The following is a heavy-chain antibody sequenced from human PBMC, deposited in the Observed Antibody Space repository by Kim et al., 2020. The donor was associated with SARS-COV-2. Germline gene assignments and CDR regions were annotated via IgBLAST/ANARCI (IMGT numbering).Heavy chain of an antibody. J-gene: IGHJ4*02. V-gene: IGHV1-69*01. CDR3: ARASFFYDSSGYHFDY. D-gene: IGHD3-22*01. Sequence: KFHGRVPITADQSTSTAYMELSSLRSEDTAVYYCARASFFYDSSGYHFDYWGQGTLVTVSS.